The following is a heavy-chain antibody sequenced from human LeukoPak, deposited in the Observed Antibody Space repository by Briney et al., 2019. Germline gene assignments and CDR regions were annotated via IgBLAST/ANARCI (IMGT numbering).Heavy chain of an antibody. V-gene: IGHV5-51*01. J-gene: IGHJ4*02. CDR1: GYSFTSYW. CDR3: ARGSETTFTPLDY. CDR2: IYPGDSDT. D-gene: IGHD5-12*01. Sequence: GESLKISCKGSGYSFTSYWIAWVRQMPGKGLEWMGIIYPGDSDTRYSPSFQGQVTISADKSISTAYLQRSSLKASDTAMYYCARGSETTFTPLDYWGQGTLVTVSS.